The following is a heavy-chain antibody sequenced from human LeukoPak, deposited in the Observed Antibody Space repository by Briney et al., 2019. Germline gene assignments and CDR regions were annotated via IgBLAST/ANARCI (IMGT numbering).Heavy chain of an antibody. CDR1: GGSISSYY. D-gene: IGHD3-10*01. Sequence: SETLSLTCTVSGGSISSYYWSWIRQPPGKGLEWIAYISDIGSINYNPSLKSRVTISVDTSKNQFSLKLSSVTAADTAVYYCARTCVYYYFDYWGQGTLVTVSS. V-gene: IGHV4-59*08. CDR2: ISDIGSI. CDR3: ARTCVYYYFDY. J-gene: IGHJ4*02.